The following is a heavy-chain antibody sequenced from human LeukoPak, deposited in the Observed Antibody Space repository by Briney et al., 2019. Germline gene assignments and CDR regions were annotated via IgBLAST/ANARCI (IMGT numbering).Heavy chain of an antibody. J-gene: IGHJ4*02. V-gene: IGHV3-21*01. CDR3: ARGQPHDYGDNGANFDY. D-gene: IGHD4-17*01. CDR2: ISSSSSYI. CDR1: GFTFSSYS. Sequence: GGSLRLSCAASGFTFSSYSMNWVRQAPGKGLEWVSSISSSSSYIYYADSVKGRFTISRDNAKNSLYLQMNSLRAEDTAVYYCARGQPHDYGDNGANFDYWGQGTLVTVSS.